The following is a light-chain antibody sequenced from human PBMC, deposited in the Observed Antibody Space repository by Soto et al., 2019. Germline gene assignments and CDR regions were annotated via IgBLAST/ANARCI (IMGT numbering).Light chain of an antibody. CDR1: HSVSSSY. CDR2: GAS. CDR3: QQYDSSPRT. J-gene: IGKJ1*01. V-gene: IGKV3-20*01. Sequence: EIVLTQSPGTLSLSPGERATLSCRASHSVSSSYLAWYQQKPGQAPSLLIYGASNRATGIPDRFSGSGSGTDFTLTISRLEPGDFAVYYCQQYDSSPRTFGQGTKVEI.